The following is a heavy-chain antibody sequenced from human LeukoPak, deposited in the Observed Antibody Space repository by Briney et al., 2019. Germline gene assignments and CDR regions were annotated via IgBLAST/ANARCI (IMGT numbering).Heavy chain of an antibody. CDR3: AKRGPGPLRGSYDH. D-gene: IGHD1-26*01. Sequence: GGSLRLSCVRSVFTFNDFAMSWVRQAPGKGLEWGSAIFANGATFYIDSVKGRFTISRDRVNNVVHLQMNSLTAEDSATYFCAKRGPGPLRGSYDHWGQGTLVTVSS. CDR2: IFANGAT. CDR1: VFTFNDFA. V-gene: IGHV3-23*01. J-gene: IGHJ4*02.